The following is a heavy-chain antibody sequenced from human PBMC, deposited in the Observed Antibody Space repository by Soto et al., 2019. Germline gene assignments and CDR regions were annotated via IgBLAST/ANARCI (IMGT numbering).Heavy chain of an antibody. Sequence: PSETLSLTCTVSGGSISSGGYYWSWIRQHPGKGLEWIGYIYYSGSTYYNPSLKSRVTISVDTSKNQFSLKLSSVTAADTAVYYCARHSHSSGYYPPLSYFDYWGQGTLVTVSS. J-gene: IGHJ4*02. CDR2: IYYSGST. CDR3: ARHSHSSGYYPPLSYFDY. D-gene: IGHD3-22*01. V-gene: IGHV4-31*03. CDR1: GGSISSGGYY.